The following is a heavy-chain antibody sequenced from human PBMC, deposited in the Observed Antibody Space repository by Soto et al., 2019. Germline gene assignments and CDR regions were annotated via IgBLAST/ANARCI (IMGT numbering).Heavy chain of an antibody. Sequence: EAQLLESGGGLVQPGGSLRLSCAASGFPFNNYAMSWVRQAPGKGLEWVSAIRGSDESTYYAQSVKGRFTISRDSSKNTLNLQMNSLRAEDTAVYYCAKSRSVEDGFDIWGQGTMVTVSS. J-gene: IGHJ3*02. CDR2: IRGSDEST. CDR3: AKSRSVEDGFDI. CDR1: GFPFNNYA. V-gene: IGHV3-23*01.